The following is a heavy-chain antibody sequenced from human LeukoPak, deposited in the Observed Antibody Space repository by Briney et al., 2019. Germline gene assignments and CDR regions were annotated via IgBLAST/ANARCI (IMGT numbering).Heavy chain of an antibody. CDR2: IIPIFGTA. D-gene: IGHD6-6*01. CDR1: GGTFSSYA. CDR3: ATCRSSSSFDY. V-gene: IGHV1-69*06. Sequence: ASVKVSCKASGGTFSSYAISWVRQAPGQGLEWMGGIIPIFGTANYAQKFQGRVTMTEDTSTDTAYTELSSLRSEDTAVYYCATCRSSSSFDYWGQGTLVTVSS. J-gene: IGHJ4*02.